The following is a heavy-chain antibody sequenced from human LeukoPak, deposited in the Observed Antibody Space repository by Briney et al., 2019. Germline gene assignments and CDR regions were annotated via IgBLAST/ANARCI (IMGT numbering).Heavy chain of an antibody. CDR2: INHSGNT. J-gene: IGHJ4*02. CDR3: ARDGIAVADSHY. D-gene: IGHD6-19*01. CDR1: GGSFSAYY. V-gene: IGHV4-34*01. Sequence: PSETLSLTCAVYGGSFSAYYWSWIRQPPGKELEWIGEINHSGNTNYNPSLNSRVTISVDKSKNQFSLKLSSVTAADTAVYYCARDGIAVADSHYWGQGTLVTVSS.